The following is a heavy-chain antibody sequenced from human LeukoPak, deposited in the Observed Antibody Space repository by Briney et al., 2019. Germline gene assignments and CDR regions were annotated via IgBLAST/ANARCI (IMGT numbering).Heavy chain of an antibody. CDR3: AREGDSSGYYCDY. Sequence: GGSLRLSCAASGFTFSSYWMSWVRQAPGKGLEWVANIKQGGSEKYYVDSVKGRFTISRDNAKNSLYLQMNSLRAEDTAVYYCAREGDSSGYYCDYWGQGTLVTVSS. CDR2: IKQGGSEK. CDR1: GFTFSSYW. D-gene: IGHD3-22*01. V-gene: IGHV3-7*01. J-gene: IGHJ4*02.